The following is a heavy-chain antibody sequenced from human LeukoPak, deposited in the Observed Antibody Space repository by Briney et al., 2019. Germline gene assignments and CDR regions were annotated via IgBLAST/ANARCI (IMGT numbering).Heavy chain of an antibody. V-gene: IGHV6-1*01. Sequence: SQTLPLTCAISGDSVSSNSAAWNWIRQSPSRGLEWLGRTYYRSKWYNDYAVSVKSRITVNPDTSKNQFSVQLISVTPEDTAVYYCARVTMVRGVPRDYYYYYYMDVWSKGTTVTVSS. D-gene: IGHD3-10*01. CDR3: ARVTMVRGVPRDYYYYYYMDV. CDR2: TYYRSKWYN. J-gene: IGHJ6*03. CDR1: GDSVSSNSAA.